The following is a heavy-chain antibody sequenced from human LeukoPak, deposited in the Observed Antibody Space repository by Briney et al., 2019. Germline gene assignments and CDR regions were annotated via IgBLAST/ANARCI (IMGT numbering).Heavy chain of an antibody. J-gene: IGHJ3*02. CDR2: IYHSGST. D-gene: IGHD3-22*01. Sequence: SETLSLTCVVCNGSISSSNWWSWVRQPPEKGLEWIGEIYHSGSTKYNSSLKSRVTISVDKSKNQFSLKLTSVTAADTAVYYCARGDSSGWTEGAFEIWGQGTMVTVSS. CDR3: ARGDSSGWTEGAFEI. V-gene: IGHV4-4*02. CDR1: NGSISSSNW.